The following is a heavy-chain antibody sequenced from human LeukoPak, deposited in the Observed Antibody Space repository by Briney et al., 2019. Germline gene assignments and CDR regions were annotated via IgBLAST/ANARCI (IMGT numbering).Heavy chain of an antibody. CDR2: INPNSGGT. CDR1: GGTFSSYA. D-gene: IGHD3-10*01. CDR3: ARVCPMVRGVTPFDP. Sequence: ASVKVSCKASGGTFSSYAISWVRQAPGQGLEWMGWINPNSGGTNYAQKFQGRVTMTRDTSISTAYMELSRLRSDDTAVYYCARVCPMVRGVTPFDPWGQGTLVTVSS. J-gene: IGHJ5*02. V-gene: IGHV1-2*02.